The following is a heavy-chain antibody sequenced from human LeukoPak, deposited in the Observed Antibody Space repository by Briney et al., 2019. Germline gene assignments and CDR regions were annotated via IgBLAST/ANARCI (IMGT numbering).Heavy chain of an antibody. CDR1: GGSISSYY. D-gene: IGHD6-13*01. Sequence: ASETLSLTCTVSGGSISSYYWSWIRQPAGKGLEWIGRIYTSGSTNYNPSLKSRVTISVDKSKNQFSLKLSSVTAADTAVYYCARDGGYSSSWYYRQGAFDIWGQGTMVTVSS. J-gene: IGHJ3*02. V-gene: IGHV4-4*07. CDR2: IYTSGST. CDR3: ARDGGYSSSWYYRQGAFDI.